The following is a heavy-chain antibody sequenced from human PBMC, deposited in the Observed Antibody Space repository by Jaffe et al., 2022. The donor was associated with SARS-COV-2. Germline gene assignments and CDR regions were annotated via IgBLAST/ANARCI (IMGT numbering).Heavy chain of an antibody. CDR3: ARLPYCSSTSCYRNGLDV. J-gene: IGHJ6*02. Sequence: QVQLQESGPGLVKPSQTLSLTCTVSGGTIASAGYYWSWIRQHPGKGLEWIGYIYYSGITYYNPSLKSRVSISIDTSKNQFSLKLSSVTAADTAVYYCARLPYCSSTSCYRNGLDVWGQGTTVTVSS. V-gene: IGHV4-31*03. CDR1: GGTIASAGYY. D-gene: IGHD2-2*02. CDR2: IYYSGIT.